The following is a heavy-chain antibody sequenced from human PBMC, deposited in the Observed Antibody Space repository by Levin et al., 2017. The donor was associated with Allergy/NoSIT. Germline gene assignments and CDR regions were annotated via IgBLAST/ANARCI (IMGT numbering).Heavy chain of an antibody. CDR3: ARDHGGLTGFPLAYGMDV. CDR1: GFTFSSYC. CDR2: IWYDGSHK. J-gene: IGHJ6*02. D-gene: IGHD3-9*01. V-gene: IGHV3-33*01. Sequence: PGGSLRLSCAASGFTFSSYCMHWVRQAPGKGLEWVAVIWYDGSHKYYAASVRGRFTISRDNSKNTVYLQMSSVRAEDTAVYYCARDHGGLTGFPLAYGMDVWGQGTTVTVSS.